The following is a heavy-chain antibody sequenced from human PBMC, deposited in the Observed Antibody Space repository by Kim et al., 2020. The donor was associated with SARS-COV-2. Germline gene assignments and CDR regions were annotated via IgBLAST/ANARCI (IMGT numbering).Heavy chain of an antibody. Sequence: ADSVKGRFTISRDNSKNTLYLQMNSLRAEDTAVYYCAKDTETWLSGAFDIWGQGTMVTVSS. J-gene: IGHJ3*02. V-gene: IGHV3-23*01. D-gene: IGHD3-22*01. CDR3: AKDTETWLSGAFDI.